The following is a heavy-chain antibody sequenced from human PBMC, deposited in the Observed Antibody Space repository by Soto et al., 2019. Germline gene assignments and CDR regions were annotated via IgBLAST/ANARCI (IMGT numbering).Heavy chain of an antibody. D-gene: IGHD1-26*01. Sequence: VQLRQSGPGLVKPSGTLSLTCAFSGGSISSSNWWTWVRQAPGKGLQWIGEIYHSGNTYYNPSLTGRVTITVYKANYQCSLKLNSVTAADTAVYYCAALPPRVVASLLPIPAWGQGTLVTVSS. V-gene: IGHV4-4*02. CDR1: GGSISSSNW. CDR2: IYHSGNT. J-gene: IGHJ5*02. CDR3: AALPPRVVASLLPIPA.